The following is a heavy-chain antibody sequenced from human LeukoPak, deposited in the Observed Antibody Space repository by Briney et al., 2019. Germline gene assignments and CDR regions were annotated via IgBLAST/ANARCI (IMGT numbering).Heavy chain of an antibody. D-gene: IGHD1-26*01. J-gene: IGHJ6*03. Sequence: SETLSLTCTVFGGSISSYYWSWIRQPPGKGLEWIGNIYYSGSTNYNPSLKSRVTISVDTSKSQFSLKLSSVTAADTAVHYCARDRVGATLGYYYYMDVWGKGTTVTVSS. CDR3: ARDRVGATLGYYYYMDV. CDR2: IYYSGST. CDR1: GGSISSYY. V-gene: IGHV4-59*01.